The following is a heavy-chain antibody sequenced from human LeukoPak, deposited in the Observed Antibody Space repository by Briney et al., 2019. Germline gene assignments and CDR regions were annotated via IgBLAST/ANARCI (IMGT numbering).Heavy chain of an antibody. CDR1: GFTFSTYS. V-gene: IGHV3-48*01. CDR3: ARGPTHENPF. Sequence: GGSLRLSCAASGFTFSTYSMNWVRQAPGKGLEWVAYISNNGNLIYYADSVKGRFTISRDNAENSLYLQMNSLRAEDTAVYYCARGPTHENPFWGQGTLVTVSS. CDR2: ISNNGNLI. J-gene: IGHJ4*02.